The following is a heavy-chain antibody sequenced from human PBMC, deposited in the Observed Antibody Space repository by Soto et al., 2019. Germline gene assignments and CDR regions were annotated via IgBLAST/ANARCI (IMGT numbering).Heavy chain of an antibody. CDR3: ASDGSYCSSTSCHTEDWFDP. D-gene: IGHD2-2*01. CDR2: SYYSGST. CDR1: GGSISSGDYY. Sequence: QVQLQESGPGLVKPSQTLSLTCKVSGGSISSGDYYWSWIRQPPGKVLEWIGYSYYSGSTYYNPSLKSRVTISVETSKNQFSLQLSSVTAADTAVYYCASDGSYCSSTSCHTEDWFDPWGQGTLVTVSS. J-gene: IGHJ5*02. V-gene: IGHV4-30-4*01.